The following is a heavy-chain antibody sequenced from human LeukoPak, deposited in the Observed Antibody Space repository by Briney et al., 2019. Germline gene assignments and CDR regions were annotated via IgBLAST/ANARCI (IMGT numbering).Heavy chain of an antibody. CDR2: IRYDGSNK. V-gene: IGHV3-30*02. Sequence: GGSLRLSCAASGFTFSSYGMHWVRQAPGKGLEWVAFIRYDGSNKYYADSVKGRFTISRDNSKNTLSLQMNSLRAEDTAVYYCAKDRGVTTFFDYWGQGTLVTVSS. CDR3: AKDRGVTTFFDY. CDR1: GFTFSSYG. D-gene: IGHD4-17*01. J-gene: IGHJ4*02.